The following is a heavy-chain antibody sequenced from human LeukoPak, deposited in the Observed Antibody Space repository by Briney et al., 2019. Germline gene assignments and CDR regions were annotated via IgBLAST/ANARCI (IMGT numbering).Heavy chain of an antibody. V-gene: IGHV1-18*01. J-gene: IGHJ6*03. Sequence: ASVKVSCKDSGYTFTSYGISWVRQAPGQGLEWMGWISAYNGNTNYAQKLQGRVTMTTDTSTSTAYMELRSLRSDDTTVYYCARIGAGEWNYYYYYYMDVWGKGTTVTVSS. CDR3: ARIGAGEWNYYYYYYMDV. CDR2: ISAYNGNT. CDR1: GYTFTSYG. D-gene: IGHD3-3*01.